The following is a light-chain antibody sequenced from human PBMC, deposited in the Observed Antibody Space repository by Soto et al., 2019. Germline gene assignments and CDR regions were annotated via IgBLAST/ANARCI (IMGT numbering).Light chain of an antibody. J-gene: IGKJ4*02. Sequence: IVLTQSPATLSVSPGERHTLSCSASQSGTSYLAWYQHTPGQSPRLLISGASCGATGLPSRFSGSGFGTDFTLTINSLQSEDSAVYYCQQYHRWPVTFGGGTKVDIK. CDR1: QSGTSY. CDR3: QQYHRWPVT. CDR2: GAS. V-gene: IGKV3-15*01.